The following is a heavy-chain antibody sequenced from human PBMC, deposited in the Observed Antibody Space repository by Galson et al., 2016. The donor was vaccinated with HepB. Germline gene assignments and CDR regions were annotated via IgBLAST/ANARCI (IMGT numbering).Heavy chain of an antibody. D-gene: IGHD6-13*01. Sequence: SLRLSCAASGFTFSSYGMHWVRQAPGKGLEWVAVIWYDGSNKYYADSVKGRFTISRDNSKNTLYLQMNSLRAEDTAVYYCAREGIPAAGDYWGQGTLVTVSS. CDR2: IWYDGSNK. V-gene: IGHV3-33*01. CDR1: GFTFSSYG. CDR3: AREGIPAAGDY. J-gene: IGHJ4*02.